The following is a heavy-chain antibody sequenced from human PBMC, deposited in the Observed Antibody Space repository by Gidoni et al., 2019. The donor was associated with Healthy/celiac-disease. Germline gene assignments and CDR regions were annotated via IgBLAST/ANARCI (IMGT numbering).Heavy chain of an antibody. CDR1: GYTFTGYY. V-gene: IGHV1-2*06. D-gene: IGHD5-18*01. Sequence: QVQLVQSGAEVKKPGASVKVSCKASGYTFTGYYMHWVRQAPGQGLEWMGRINPNRGGTNYAQKFQGRVTMTRDTSISTAYMELSRLRSDDTAVYYCARGPWIQLWSVNFWGQGTLVTVSS. CDR2: INPNRGGT. CDR3: ARGPWIQLWSVNF. J-gene: IGHJ4*02.